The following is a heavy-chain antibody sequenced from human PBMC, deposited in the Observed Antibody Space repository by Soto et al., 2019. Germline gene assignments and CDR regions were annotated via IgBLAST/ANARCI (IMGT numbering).Heavy chain of an antibody. Sequence: QLVESGGGVVQPGRSLRLSCAASGFTFRNYGIHWVRQAPGKGLEWVGVESYDGSNKFYAESVKGRFTISRDNSKSTVYLQMNSLRTEDTAVYYCAVTEDAYGDYGADSFDIWGQGTMVTVSS. D-gene: IGHD4-17*01. J-gene: IGHJ3*02. CDR3: AVTEDAYGDYGADSFDI. V-gene: IGHV3-30*03. CDR1: GFTFRNYG. CDR2: ESYDGSNK.